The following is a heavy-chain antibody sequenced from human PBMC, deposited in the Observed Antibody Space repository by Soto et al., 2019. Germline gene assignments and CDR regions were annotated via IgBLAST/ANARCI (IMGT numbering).Heavy chain of an antibody. CDR3: ARDQADCSGGSCYSPHEFYYFDY. D-gene: IGHD2-15*01. Sequence: ASVKVSCKASGYTFTSYGISWVRQAPGQGLEWMGWISAYNGNTNYAQKLQGRVTMTTDTSTSTAYMELRSLRSDDTAVYYCARDQADCSGGSCYSPHEFYYFDYWGQGTLVTVSS. CDR2: ISAYNGNT. J-gene: IGHJ4*02. V-gene: IGHV1-18*01. CDR1: GYTFTSYG.